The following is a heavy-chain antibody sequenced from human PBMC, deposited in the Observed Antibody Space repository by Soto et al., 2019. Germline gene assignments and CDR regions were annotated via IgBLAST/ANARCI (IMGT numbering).Heavy chain of an antibody. CDR1: GFTFRSYA. CDR2: IIGSGDNT. Sequence: GGSLRLSCTVSGFTFRSYAMNWVRQAPGGGLEWVSNIIGSGDNTYYADSVKGRFTISRDNSQNTLFLQMDSLRVEDTATYYCVKDRAFRTVAGADQWGQGTLVIVSS. J-gene: IGHJ4*02. V-gene: IGHV3-23*01. D-gene: IGHD6-19*01. CDR3: VKDRAFRTVAGADQ.